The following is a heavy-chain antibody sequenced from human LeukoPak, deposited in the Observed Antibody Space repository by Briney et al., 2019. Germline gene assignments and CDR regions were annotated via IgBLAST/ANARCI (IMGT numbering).Heavy chain of an antibody. J-gene: IGHJ4*02. CDR2: ISWNSGII. CDR3: AKDVRHDYSLHYFDY. D-gene: IGHD2-21*01. Sequence: PGRSPRLSCAASGFSFDDYVMHWVRQAPGKGLEWVSGISWNSGIIDYADSVKGRFTISRDNAKNSLFLQMNSLRAEDTALYYCAKDVRHDYSLHYFDYWGQGTLVTVSS. V-gene: IGHV3-9*01. CDR1: GFSFDDYV.